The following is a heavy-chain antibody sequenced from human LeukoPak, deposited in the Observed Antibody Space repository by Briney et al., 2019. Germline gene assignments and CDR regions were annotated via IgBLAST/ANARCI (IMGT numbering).Heavy chain of an antibody. D-gene: IGHD2-15*01. J-gene: IGHJ4*02. CDR1: GGSFSGYY. V-gene: IGHV4-59*01. CDR3: GRSGKVRYCSGGSCYSGADY. Sequence: SETLPLTCAVYGGSFSGYYWSWIRQPPGKGLEGIGYNYYSRSTNYNPSLKSRVTISVDTSKNQFSLKLSSVTAADTAVYYCGRSGKVRYCSGGSCYSGADYWGQGTLVTVSS. CDR2: NYYSRST.